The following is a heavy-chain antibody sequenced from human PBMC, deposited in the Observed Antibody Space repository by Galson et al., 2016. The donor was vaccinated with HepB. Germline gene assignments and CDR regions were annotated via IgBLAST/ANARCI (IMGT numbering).Heavy chain of an antibody. CDR3: AKVLETGRGDF. D-gene: IGHD3-3*01. Sequence: SLRLSCAASGFTFSTYAMSWVRQAPGKGLEWFSVISGSGGGEKYADSVRGRFTISRDNSKNTLYLQMNSLRAEDTAIYDCAKVLETGRGDFWGQGTLVTVSS. CDR2: ISGSGGGE. V-gene: IGHV3-23*01. J-gene: IGHJ4*02. CDR1: GFTFSTYA.